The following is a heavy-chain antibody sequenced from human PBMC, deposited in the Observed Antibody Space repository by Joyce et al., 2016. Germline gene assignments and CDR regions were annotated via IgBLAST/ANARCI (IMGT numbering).Heavy chain of an antibody. CDR2: INEDGSYQ. CDR1: GLTFTTFW. Sequence: EAQLVESGGALVQPGESVKLSCAASGLTFTTFWMSWARQARGKGLEWGANINEDGSYQYYVDSVRGRFTISRDNAKNSLYLQMNSLRAEDTAVYYCARGRGMGVWGQGTTVIVSS. V-gene: IGHV3-7*03. CDR3: ARGRGMGV. J-gene: IGHJ6*02.